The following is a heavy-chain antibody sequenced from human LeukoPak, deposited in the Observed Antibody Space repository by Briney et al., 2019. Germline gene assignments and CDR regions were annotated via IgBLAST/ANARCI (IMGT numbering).Heavy chain of an antibody. CDR2: ITAYNDNT. Sequence: ASVKVSCKASGYTFTSYGISWVRQAPGQGLEWMGWITAYNDNTYYAQKLQGRVTMPTGTSTSTAYMELRSLRSDDTAVYYCARDLRRGSSSWYVSGGDYWGQGTLVTVSS. CDR1: GYTFTSYG. D-gene: IGHD6-13*01. CDR3: ARDLRRGSSSWYVSGGDY. J-gene: IGHJ4*02. V-gene: IGHV1-18*01.